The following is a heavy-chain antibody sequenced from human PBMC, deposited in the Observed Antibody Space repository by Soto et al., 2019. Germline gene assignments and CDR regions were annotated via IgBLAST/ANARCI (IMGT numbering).Heavy chain of an antibody. Sequence: QVQLQESGPRLVKPSETLSLTCSVSGGSVSNASFYSTWIRPAPGTGLEYIGYLFYTWVTNYNPSLSRRVTDSLDTLKNSFSLKLNSMTAADTAGYYCVRVLDSSCYADLWGRGTLVTVSS. CDR1: GGSVSNASFY. V-gene: IGHV4-61*03. D-gene: IGHD2-15*01. J-gene: IGHJ2*01. CDR2: LFYTWVT. CDR3: VRVLDSSCYADL.